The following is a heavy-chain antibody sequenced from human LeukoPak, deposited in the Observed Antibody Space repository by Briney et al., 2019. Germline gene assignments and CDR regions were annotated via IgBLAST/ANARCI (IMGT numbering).Heavy chain of an antibody. CDR3: ARDRAGTQAWVEFDP. Sequence: GGSLRLSCAASGFTVSQNYMSWVRQAPGRGLEWVPLIYADGTTHYADSVKGRFTISRDNSKNTVYLQMSSVRPEDTAVYYCARDRAGTQAWVEFDPWGQGTLVTVSS. CDR2: IYADGTT. D-gene: IGHD3-10*01. J-gene: IGHJ5*02. V-gene: IGHV3-66*02. CDR1: GFTVSQNY.